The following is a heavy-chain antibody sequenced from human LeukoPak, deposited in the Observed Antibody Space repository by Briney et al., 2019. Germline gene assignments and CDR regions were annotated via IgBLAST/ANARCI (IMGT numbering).Heavy chain of an antibody. CDR2: INPNSGGT. CDR1: GYTFTGYY. Sequence: GASVKVSCKASGYTFTGYYMHWVRQAPGQGLEWMGWINPNSGGTNYAQKFQGRVTMTRDTSIGTAYMELSRLRSDDTAVYYCAREDYDSSGVDYWGQGTLVTVSS. CDR3: AREDYDSSGVDY. D-gene: IGHD3-22*01. J-gene: IGHJ4*02. V-gene: IGHV1-2*02.